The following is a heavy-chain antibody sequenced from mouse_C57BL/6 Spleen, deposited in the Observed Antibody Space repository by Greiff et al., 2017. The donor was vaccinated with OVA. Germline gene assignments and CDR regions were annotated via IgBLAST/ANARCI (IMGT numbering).Heavy chain of an antibody. J-gene: IGHJ2*01. CDR3: ARYYGNYDFDY. V-gene: IGHV1-80*01. CDR1: GYAFSSYW. D-gene: IGHD2-1*01. Sequence: VHLVESGAELVKPGASVKISCKASGYAFSSYWMNWVKQRPGKGLEWIGQIYPGDGDTNYNGKFKGKATLTADKSSSTAYMQLSSLTSEDSAVYFCARYYGNYDFDYWGQGTTLTVSS. CDR2: IYPGDGDT.